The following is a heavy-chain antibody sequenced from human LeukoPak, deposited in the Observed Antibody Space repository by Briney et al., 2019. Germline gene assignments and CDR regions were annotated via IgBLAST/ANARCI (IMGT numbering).Heavy chain of an antibody. CDR2: IKEDGSEK. CDR3: ARAGELRYMDV. Sequence: GGSLRLSCVASGFTFSNYWMSWVRQAPGKGLECVANIKEDGSEKYYVDSVKGRFTISRDNAKNSLFLQMSSLRADDTAIYYCARAGELRYMDVWGKGTAVTVSS. J-gene: IGHJ6*03. D-gene: IGHD3-16*01. V-gene: IGHV3-7*01. CDR1: GFTFSNYW.